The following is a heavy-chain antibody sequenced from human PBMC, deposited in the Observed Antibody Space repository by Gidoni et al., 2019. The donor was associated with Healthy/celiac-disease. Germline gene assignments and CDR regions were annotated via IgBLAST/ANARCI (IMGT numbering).Heavy chain of an antibody. CDR1: GGTFSSYA. D-gene: IGHD3-22*01. CDR3: ASGNVAVVSDYYYGMDV. Sequence: QVQLVQSGAEVKKPGSSVKVSCKASGGTFSSYAISWVRQAPGQGLEWMGGIIPIFGTANYAQKFQGRVTITADESTSTAYMELSSLRSEDTAVYYCASGNVAVVSDYYYGMDVWGQGTTVTVSS. J-gene: IGHJ6*02. CDR2: IIPIFGTA. V-gene: IGHV1-69*01.